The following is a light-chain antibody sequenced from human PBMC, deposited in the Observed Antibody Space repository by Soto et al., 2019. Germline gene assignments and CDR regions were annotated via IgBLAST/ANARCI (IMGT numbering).Light chain of an antibody. V-gene: IGLV2-14*01. CDR2: DVS. CDR1: SSDVGGYNY. Sequence: QSVLTQPASVSGSPGQSITISCTGTSSDVGGYNYVSWYQQHPGKAPKLMIYDVSNRPSGVSNRFSGSKSGNTASLTISGLQAEDEAEYYCSSYTSSSKHVVFGGGTQLTVL. CDR3: SSYTSSSKHVV. J-gene: IGLJ2*01.